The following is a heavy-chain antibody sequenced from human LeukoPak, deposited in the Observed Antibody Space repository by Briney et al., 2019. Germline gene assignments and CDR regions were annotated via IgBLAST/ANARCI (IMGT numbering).Heavy chain of an antibody. Sequence: GGSLRLSCAASGFTFSSYEMNWVRQAPGKGLEWVSYISSSGSTIYYADSVKGRFTNSRDNAKNSLYLQMNSLRAEDTAVYYCARDARSGYYIDYWGQGTLVTVSS. V-gene: IGHV3-48*03. CDR3: ARDARSGYYIDY. CDR1: GFTFSSYE. J-gene: IGHJ4*02. CDR2: ISSSGSTI. D-gene: IGHD3-3*01.